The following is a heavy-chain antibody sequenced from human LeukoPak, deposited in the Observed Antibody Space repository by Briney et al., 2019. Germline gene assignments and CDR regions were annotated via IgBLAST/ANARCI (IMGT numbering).Heavy chain of an antibody. CDR2: ISSSGSTI. CDR3: AREYKQWLPAGPFDY. Sequence: GGSLRLSCAASGFTFSTYWMAWVRQAPGKGLEWVSYISSSGSTIYYADSVKGRFTISRDNAKNSLYLQMNSLRAEDTAVYYCAREYKQWLPAGPFDYWGQGTLVTVSS. CDR1: GFTFSTYW. V-gene: IGHV3-48*04. J-gene: IGHJ4*02. D-gene: IGHD6-19*01.